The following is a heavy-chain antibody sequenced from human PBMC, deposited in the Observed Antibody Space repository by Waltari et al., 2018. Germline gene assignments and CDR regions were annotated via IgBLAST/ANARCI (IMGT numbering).Heavy chain of an antibody. V-gene: IGHV3-21*03. CDR1: GFTFSSYW. D-gene: IGHD6-13*01. J-gene: IGHJ6*03. CDR3: ARGEDNRRTSSWYYYYYYMDV. Sequence: EVQLVESGGGLVQPGGSLRLSCAASGFTFSSYWMSWVRQAPGKGLEWGSSVSRSSSYIYYADSVKGRVTSSGDKAKNSLYLQMNSLRAEDTAVYYCARGEDNRRTSSWYYYYYYMDVWGKGTTVTVSS. CDR2: VSRSSSYI.